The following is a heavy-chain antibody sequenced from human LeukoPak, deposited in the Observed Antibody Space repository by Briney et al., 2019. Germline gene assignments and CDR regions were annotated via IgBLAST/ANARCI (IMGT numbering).Heavy chain of an antibody. CDR1: GYTFTSYG. V-gene: IGHV1-18*01. CDR3: ARVVVSIMITFGGVIPTGYFDY. J-gene: IGHJ4*02. D-gene: IGHD3-16*02. CDR2: ISAYNGNT. Sequence: GASVTVSCKASGYTFTSYGISWVRQAPGQGLAWMGWISAYNGNTNYAQKLQGRVTMTTDTSTSTAYMELRSLRSDDTAVYYCARVVVSIMITFGGVIPTGYFDYWGQGTLVTVSS.